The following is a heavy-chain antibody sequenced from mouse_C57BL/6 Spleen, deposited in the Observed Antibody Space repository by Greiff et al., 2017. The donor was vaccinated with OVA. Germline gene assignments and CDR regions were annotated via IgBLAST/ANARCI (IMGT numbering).Heavy chain of an antibody. CDR3: ERALYGSSYGFAY. CDR1: GYTFTSYW. CDR2: IDPNSGGT. V-gene: IGHV1-72*01. Sequence: VQLQQSGAELVKPGASVKLSCKASGYTFTSYWMHWVKQRPGRGLEWIGRIDPNSGGTKYNEKFKSKATLTVDKPSSTAYMQLSSLTSEESAVYDCERALYGSSYGFAYWGQGTLVTVSA. J-gene: IGHJ3*01. D-gene: IGHD1-1*01.